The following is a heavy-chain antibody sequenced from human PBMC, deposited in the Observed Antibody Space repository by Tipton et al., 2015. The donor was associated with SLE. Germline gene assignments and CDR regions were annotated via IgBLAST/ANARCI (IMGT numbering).Heavy chain of an antibody. V-gene: IGHV3-7*03. CDR3: AGGAGWTIDY. Sequence: SLRLSCEASGFIFSGYGMHWVRHAPGKGLVWVANIKQDGSEKNYVDSVKGRFTISRDNAKSSLYLQINSLRDEDTAVYYCAGGAGWTIDYWGQGTLVTVSS. D-gene: IGHD3/OR15-3a*01. CDR2: IKQDGSEK. J-gene: IGHJ4*02. CDR1: GFIFSGYG.